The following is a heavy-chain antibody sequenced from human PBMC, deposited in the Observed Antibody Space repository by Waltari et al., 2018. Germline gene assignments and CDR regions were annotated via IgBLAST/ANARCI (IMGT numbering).Heavy chain of an antibody. J-gene: IGHJ2*01. Sequence: QVQLQESGPGLVKPSGTLSLTCAVSGGSISSSNWWSWVRQTTGQGLEWNGEIYQWGSTNHTPSLKSRVAISVDNSKNQFALNLSSGTAADTDVYYCARERAIATVTTFRYFDLWGRGTLVTVSS. CDR2: IYQWGST. CDR3: ARERAIATVTTFRYFDL. D-gene: IGHD4-17*01. V-gene: IGHV4-4*02. CDR1: GGSISSSNW.